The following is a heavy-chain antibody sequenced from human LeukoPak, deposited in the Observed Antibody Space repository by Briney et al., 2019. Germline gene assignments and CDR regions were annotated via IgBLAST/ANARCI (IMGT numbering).Heavy chain of an antibody. V-gene: IGHV4-30-2*01. CDR2: IYHSGST. CDR1: GGSISSGGYS. Sequence: SETLSLTCAVSGGSISSGGYSWSWIRQPPGKGLEWIGYIYHSGSTYYNPSLKSRVTISVDRSRNQFSLKLSSVTAADTAVYYCAMGIAADGSYGMDVWGQGTTVTVSS. D-gene: IGHD6-13*01. CDR3: AMGIAADGSYGMDV. J-gene: IGHJ6*02.